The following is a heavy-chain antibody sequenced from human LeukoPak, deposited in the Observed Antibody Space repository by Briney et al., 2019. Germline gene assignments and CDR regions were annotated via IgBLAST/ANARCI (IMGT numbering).Heavy chain of an antibody. CDR3: AREADTNSWYRPAFRLLDV. Sequence: ASVKVSCKASGYTFRSHGIYWVRQAPGQGLEWMGWISPYNDETKYARRIQDRVIMTTETSTTTAYMELRGPTSDDTAVYFCAREADTNSWYRPAFRLLDVWGQGTLVTVSS. CDR1: GYTFRSHG. CDR2: ISPYNDET. J-gene: IGHJ4*02. D-gene: IGHD6-13*01. V-gene: IGHV1-18*01.